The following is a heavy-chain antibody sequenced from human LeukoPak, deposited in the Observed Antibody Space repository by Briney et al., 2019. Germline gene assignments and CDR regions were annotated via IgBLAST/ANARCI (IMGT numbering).Heavy chain of an antibody. CDR3: AKESGPRGVQSAAPY. V-gene: IGHV3-23*01. D-gene: IGHD3-10*01. Sequence: PGRSLRLSCAASGFTFSSYALSWVRQAPGKGLEWVSAVDGSGGYTYYADSVKGRFTISRDNSKNTLYLQMNSLRAEDTAIYYCAKESGPRGVQSAAPYWGQGTLVTVSS. CDR1: GFTFSSYA. CDR2: VDGSGGYT. J-gene: IGHJ4*02.